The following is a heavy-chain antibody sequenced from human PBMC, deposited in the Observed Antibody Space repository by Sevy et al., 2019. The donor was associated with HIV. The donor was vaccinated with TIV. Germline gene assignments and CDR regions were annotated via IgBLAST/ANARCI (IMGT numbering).Heavy chain of an antibody. J-gene: IGHJ6*02. CDR3: ARKGATLSPSYGMDV. V-gene: IGHV1-2*02. CDR2: INANGGGT. D-gene: IGHD3-16*02. CDR1: GYTFTDYY. Sequence: ASVKVSCKASGYTFTDYYIHWVGQAPRQGLEWMGWINANGGGTHFAQKFQGRVTMSRDLSISPAYMDLRRLTSDDPAVYYCARKGATLSPSYGMDVWGLGTMVTVSS.